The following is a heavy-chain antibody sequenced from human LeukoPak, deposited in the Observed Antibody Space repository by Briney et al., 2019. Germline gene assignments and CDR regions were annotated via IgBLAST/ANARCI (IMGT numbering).Heavy chain of an antibody. J-gene: IGHJ4*02. Sequence: SETLSLTCAVYGGSFSGYYWSWIRQPPGKGLEWIGEINHSGSTNYNPSLKGRVTISVDTSKNQFSLKLSSVTAADTAVYYCARGAAYYDFWSGYLDRPMDYFDYWGQGTLVTVSS. CDR2: INHSGST. CDR3: ARGAAYYDFWSGYLDRPMDYFDY. V-gene: IGHV4-34*01. D-gene: IGHD3-3*01. CDR1: GGSFSGYY.